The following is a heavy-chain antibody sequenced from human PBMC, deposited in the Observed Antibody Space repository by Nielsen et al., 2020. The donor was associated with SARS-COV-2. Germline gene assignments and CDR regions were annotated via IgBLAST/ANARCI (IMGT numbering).Heavy chain of an antibody. D-gene: IGHD3-22*01. J-gene: IGHJ6*02. CDR3: ARYYYDSSGNYYGMDV. CDR1: GYTFPGYY. Sequence: SVQVSCKASGYTFPGYYMHWVRQAPGQGLEWMGRINPNSGGTNYAQKFQGRVTMTRDTSISTAYMELSRLRSDDTAVYYCARYYYDSSGNYYGMDVWGQGTTVTVSS. V-gene: IGHV1-2*06. CDR2: INPNSGGT.